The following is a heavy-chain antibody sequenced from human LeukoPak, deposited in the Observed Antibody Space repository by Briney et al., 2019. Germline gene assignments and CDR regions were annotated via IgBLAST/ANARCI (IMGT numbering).Heavy chain of an antibody. CDR2: ISSSGTYM. J-gene: IGHJ4*02. CDR3: ARVDYADYAPNFDY. Sequence: GGSLRLSCAVSGFTFSSYSMNWVRQAPGKGLEWVSSISSSGTYMFYADSVKGRCTISRDNAKNSLYLQINSLRADDTAVYYCARVDYADYAPNFDYWGQGTLVTVFS. V-gene: IGHV3-21*01. CDR1: GFTFSSYS. D-gene: IGHD4-17*01.